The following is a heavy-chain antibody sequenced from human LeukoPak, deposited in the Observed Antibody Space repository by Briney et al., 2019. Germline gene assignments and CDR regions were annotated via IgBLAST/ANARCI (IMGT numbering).Heavy chain of an antibody. CDR2: IYYSGST. Sequence: SETLSLTCSVSGDSINSYYWGWIRQPPGKGLEWIGSIYYSGSTYYNPSLKSRVTISVDTSKNQFSLKLSSVTAADTAVYYCARLVTTFGKGYYFDYWGQGTLVTVSS. CDR3: ARLVTTFGKGYYFDY. D-gene: IGHD3-3*01. V-gene: IGHV4-39*01. J-gene: IGHJ4*02. CDR1: GDSINSYY.